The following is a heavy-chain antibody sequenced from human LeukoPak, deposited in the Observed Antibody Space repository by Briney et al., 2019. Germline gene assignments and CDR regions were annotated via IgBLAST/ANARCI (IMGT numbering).Heavy chain of an antibody. V-gene: IGHV1-69*13. J-gene: IGHJ4*02. Sequence: ASVKVSCKASGGTFSSYAISWVRQAPGQGLEWMGGIIPIFGTANYAQKFQGRVTITADESTSTAYMELSSLRSADTAVYYCGRDRNSGWPFDYWGQGTLVTVSS. D-gene: IGHD6-19*01. CDR2: IIPIFGTA. CDR1: GGTFSSYA. CDR3: GRDRNSGWPFDY.